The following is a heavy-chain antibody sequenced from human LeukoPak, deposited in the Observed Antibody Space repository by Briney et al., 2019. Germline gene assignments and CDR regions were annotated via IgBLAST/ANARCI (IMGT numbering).Heavy chain of an antibody. V-gene: IGHV4-39*01. CDR3: ASLPRGGSYLGGFDY. J-gene: IGHJ4*02. D-gene: IGHD1-26*01. CDR1: GGSISSSSYY. Sequence: SETLSPTCTVSGGSISSSSYYWGWIRQPPGKGLEWIGSIYYSGSTYYNPSLKSRVTISVDTSKNQFSLKLSSVTAADTAVYYCASLPRGGSYLGGFDYWGQGTLVTVSS. CDR2: IYYSGST.